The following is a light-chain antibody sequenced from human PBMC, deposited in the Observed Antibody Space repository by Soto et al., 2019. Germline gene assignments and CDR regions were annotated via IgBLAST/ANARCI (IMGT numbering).Light chain of an antibody. V-gene: IGKV1-5*01. CDR2: DAS. J-gene: IGKJ4*01. CDR1: QSISSW. Sequence: DIPMTQSPSPLSASVGDRVTITCRASQSISSWLAWYQQKPGKAPKLLIYDASRLESGVPSRFSGSGSDTEFPLTINNLHPDDFATYPCQQYNRYSLTCGGRTKVEIK. CDR3: QQYNRYSLT.